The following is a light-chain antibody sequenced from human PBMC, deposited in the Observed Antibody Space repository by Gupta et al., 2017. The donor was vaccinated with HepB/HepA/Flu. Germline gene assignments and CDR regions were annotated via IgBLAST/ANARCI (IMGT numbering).Light chain of an antibody. CDR3: CSFAGTSGWI. J-gene: IGLJ2*01. CDR1: SSDVGGYNL. Sequence: QSALTQPRSVSGSPGQSVTISCTGTSSDVGGYNLVSWYQFHPGKAPKLMFNEVNKRPSGVPDRLAASKSGNTASLPISGLQAEDEADDDCCSFAGTSGWIFGGGTKLTVL. CDR2: EVN. V-gene: IGLV2-11*01.